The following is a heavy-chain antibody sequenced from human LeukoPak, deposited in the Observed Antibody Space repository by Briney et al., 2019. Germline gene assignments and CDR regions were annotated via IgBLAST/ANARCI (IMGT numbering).Heavy chain of an antibody. D-gene: IGHD4-17*01. CDR1: GYSFTNYW. CDR2: IYPGDSDT. J-gene: IGHJ4*02. V-gene: IGHV5-51*01. CDR3: ARSTVTPASYYFDY. Sequence: RGESLKISCKGSGYSFTNYWIGWVRQMPGKGLEWMGIIYPGDSDTRYSPSFQGQVTISADKSISTAYLQWSSLKASDTAMYYCARSTVTPASYYFDYWGQGTLVTVSS.